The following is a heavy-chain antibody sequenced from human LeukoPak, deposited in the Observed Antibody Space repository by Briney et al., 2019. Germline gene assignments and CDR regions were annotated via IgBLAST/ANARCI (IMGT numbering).Heavy chain of an antibody. CDR3: ARDADSSGYYYHDY. D-gene: IGHD3-22*01. J-gene: IGHJ4*02. CDR2: VIPIFGTA. V-gene: IGHV1-69*13. Sequence: SVKVSCKASGYSFTSYGISWVRQAPGQGLEWMGGVIPIFGTANYAQKFQGRVTITADESTSTAYMELSSLRSEDTAVYYCARDADSSGYYYHDYWGQGTLVTVSS. CDR1: GYSFTSYG.